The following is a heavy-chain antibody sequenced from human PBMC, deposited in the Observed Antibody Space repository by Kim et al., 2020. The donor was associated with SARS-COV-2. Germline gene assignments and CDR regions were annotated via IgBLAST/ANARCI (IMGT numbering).Heavy chain of an antibody. CDR3: ARRQFTSGWYYFDY. J-gene: IGHJ4*02. D-gene: IGHD6-19*01. V-gene: IGHV3-74*01. Sequence: GYSVKGRFTISRDNAKNTLYLQMTRLRAGDTAVYYCARRQFTSGWYYFDYWGQGTLVTVSS.